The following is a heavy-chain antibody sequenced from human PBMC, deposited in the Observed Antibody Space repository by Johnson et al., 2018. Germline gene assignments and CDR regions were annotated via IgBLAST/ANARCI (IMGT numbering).Heavy chain of an antibody. D-gene: IGHD5-12*01. V-gene: IGHV1-69*01. CDR3: ARDWGGGYGGYYGMDV. Sequence: QVQLVESGAEVKKPGSSVKVSCKASGGTFSIYGISWARQAPGQGLEWMGGIIPIFDATDYAQRFQGRVTITADEFTSTAYMELSRLRYEDTAVYYCARDWGGGYGGYYGMDVWGQGTTVTVSS. CDR2: IIPIFDAT. CDR1: GGTFSIYG. J-gene: IGHJ6*02.